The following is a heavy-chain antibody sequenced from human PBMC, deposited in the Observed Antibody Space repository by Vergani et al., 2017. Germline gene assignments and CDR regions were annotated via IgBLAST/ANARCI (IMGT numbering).Heavy chain of an antibody. V-gene: IGHV3-30-3*01. J-gene: IGHJ3*01. CDR2: ISYDGSNK. CDR3: ARNPRPRCINSVCRYVFDV. Sequence: QVQLVESGGGVVQPGRSLRLSCAASGFTFSSYAMHWVRQAPGKGLEWVAVISYDGSNKYYADAVRGRFTIVRDNSRNTVSLQMDSLRLEDTAVYYCARNPRPRCINSVCRYVFDVWGHGTKVTVSS. CDR1: GFTFSSYA. D-gene: IGHD1-1*01.